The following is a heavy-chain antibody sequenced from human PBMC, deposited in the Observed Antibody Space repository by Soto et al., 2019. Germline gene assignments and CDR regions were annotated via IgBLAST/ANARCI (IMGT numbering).Heavy chain of an antibody. V-gene: IGHV4-30-4*01. J-gene: IGHJ4*02. D-gene: IGHD2-8*01. CDR1: GGSVTSDEDY. Sequence: SETLSLTCTVSGGSVTSDEDYWTWIRQSPGKGLEWIGYISNSGSTGYNPSLKSRATISVDTSKNQFSLKLTSVTATDTTVYYCAGTYCANGVCYIAYWGQGTLVTVSS. CDR3: AGTYCANGVCYIAY. CDR2: ISNSGST.